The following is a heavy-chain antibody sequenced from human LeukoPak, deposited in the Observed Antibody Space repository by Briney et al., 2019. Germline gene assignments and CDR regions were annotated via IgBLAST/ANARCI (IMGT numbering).Heavy chain of an antibody. J-gene: IGHJ3*02. V-gene: IGHV4-34*01. Sequence: SETLSLTCGVYGGSFSGYYWSWIRQPPGKGLEWIGEINHSGSTNYNPSLKSRVTISADTSNNQFSLNLSSVTATDTAVYYCARHTRPGYGGSENAFDIWGQGTMVTVSS. CDR2: INHSGST. CDR1: GGSFSGYY. D-gene: IGHD5-12*01. CDR3: ARHTRPGYGGSENAFDI.